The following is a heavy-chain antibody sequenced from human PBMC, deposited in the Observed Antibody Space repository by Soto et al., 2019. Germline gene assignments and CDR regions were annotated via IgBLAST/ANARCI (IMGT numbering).Heavy chain of an antibody. Sequence: ASVKVSCKASGYTFTSYYMHWVRQAPGQGLEWMVIINPSGGSTSYAQKFQGRVTMTRDTSTSTVYMELSSLRSEDTAVYYCARDCITMVRGVIAHYYYYGMDVWGQGTTVTVSS. CDR1: GYTFTSYY. V-gene: IGHV1-46*01. CDR3: ARDCITMVRGVIAHYYYYGMDV. J-gene: IGHJ6*02. D-gene: IGHD3-10*01. CDR2: INPSGGST.